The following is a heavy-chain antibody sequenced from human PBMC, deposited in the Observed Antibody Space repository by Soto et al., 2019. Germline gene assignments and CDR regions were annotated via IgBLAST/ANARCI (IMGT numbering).Heavy chain of an antibody. J-gene: IGHJ4*02. D-gene: IGHD3-10*01. V-gene: IGHV4-31*03. CDR3: ARDYRFGESTDY. CDR1: GGSIPIGGYY. CDR2: IYYSGST. Sequence: SETLFLTGSLPGGSIPIGGYYWCWIRQHPGKGLEWIGYIYYSGSTYYNPSLKSRVTISVDTSKNQFSLKLSSVTAADTAVYYCARDYRFGESTDYWGQGTLVT.